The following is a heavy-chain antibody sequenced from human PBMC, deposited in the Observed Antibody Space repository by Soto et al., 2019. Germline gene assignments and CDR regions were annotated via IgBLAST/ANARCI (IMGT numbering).Heavy chain of an antibody. D-gene: IGHD3-3*01. CDR1: GFTFISYA. V-gene: IGHV3-23*01. CDR2: ISGSGGST. Sequence: GGFLRLSCAASGFTFISYAMSWVRQAPGKGLEWVSAISGSGGSTYYADSVKGRFTISRDNSKNTLYLQMNRLRAEDTAVYYCAKDPRVSRITIFGGNGYYGMDVWGQGTTVTVSS. CDR3: AKDPRVSRITIFGGNGYYGMDV. J-gene: IGHJ6*02.